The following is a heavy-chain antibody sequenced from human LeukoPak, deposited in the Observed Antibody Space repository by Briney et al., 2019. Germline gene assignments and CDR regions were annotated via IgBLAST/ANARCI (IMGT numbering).Heavy chain of an antibody. D-gene: IGHD2-2*01. Sequence: PTETLSLTCAVYGGTFGGYHWSWIRQPPGKGQEGNGEINHSGSTYYNPSLKSRVTISVDTSKNQFSLKLSSLTAADTAVYYCARVNQLPRAFDYWGQGTLVTVCS. V-gene: IGHV4-34*01. CDR3: ARVNQLPRAFDY. CDR2: INHSGST. CDR1: GGTFGGYH. J-gene: IGHJ4*02.